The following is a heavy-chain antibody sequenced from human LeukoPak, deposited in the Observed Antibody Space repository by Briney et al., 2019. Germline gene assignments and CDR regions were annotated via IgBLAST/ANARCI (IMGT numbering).Heavy chain of an antibody. D-gene: IGHD4-17*01. CDR2: ISGSGGST. Sequence: GGSLGLSCAASGFTFSSYAMSWVRQAPGKGLEWVSAISGSGGSTYYADSVKGRFTISRDNSKNTLYLQMNSLRAEDTAVYYCAKSDYGDLVYYYGMDVWGQGTTVTVSS. CDR3: AKSDYGDLVYYYGMDV. V-gene: IGHV3-23*01. J-gene: IGHJ6*02. CDR1: GFTFSSYA.